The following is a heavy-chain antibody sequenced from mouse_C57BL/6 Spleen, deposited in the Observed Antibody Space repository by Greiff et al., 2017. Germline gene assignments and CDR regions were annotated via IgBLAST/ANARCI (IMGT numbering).Heavy chain of an antibody. V-gene: IGHV1-82*01. CDR1: GYAFSSSW. CDR2: IYPGDGDT. D-gene: IGHD4-1*01. J-gene: IGHJ3*01. Sequence: QVQLKESGPELVKPGASVKISCKASGYAFSSSWMNWVKQRPGKGLEWIGRIYPGDGDTNYNGKFKGKATLTADKSSSTAYMQLSSLTSEDCAVYFCARSGLGRKFAYWCQGTLVTVSA. CDR3: ARSGLGRKFAY.